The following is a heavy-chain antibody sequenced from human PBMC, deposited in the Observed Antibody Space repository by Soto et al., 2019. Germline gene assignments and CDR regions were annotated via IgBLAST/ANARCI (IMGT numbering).Heavy chain of an antibody. CDR3: TRALAYSSAA. J-gene: IGHJ5*02. Sequence: GGSLRLSCAASGFDFSNACMNWVRQAPGKGLVWVSHVSSSGTSTTYADSVKGRFTISRDNAKNTVYLQMNSLRAEDSAVYYCTRALAYSSAAWGQGTPVTVPQ. CDR2: VSSSGTST. CDR1: GFDFSNAC. V-gene: IGHV3-74*01. D-gene: IGHD2-21*01.